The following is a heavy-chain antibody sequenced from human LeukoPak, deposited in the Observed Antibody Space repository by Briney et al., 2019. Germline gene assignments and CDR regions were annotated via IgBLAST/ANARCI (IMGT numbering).Heavy chain of an antibody. J-gene: IGHJ4*02. V-gene: IGHV3-30-3*01. CDR2: ISYDGSNK. Sequence: PGGSLRLSCAASGFTFSSYAMHWVRQAPGKGLEWVAVISYDGSNKYYADSVKGRFTISRDNAKNTLYLQLNSLRAEDTAVYYCASGGYITSIDYWGQGTLVTVSS. D-gene: IGHD5-18*01. CDR3: ASGGYITSIDY. CDR1: GFTFSSYA.